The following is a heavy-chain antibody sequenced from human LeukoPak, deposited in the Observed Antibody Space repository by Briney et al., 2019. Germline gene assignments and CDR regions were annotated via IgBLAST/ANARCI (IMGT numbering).Heavy chain of an antibody. Sequence: GESLQISCKGSGYSFATHWIAWVRQVPGKGLEWIGVIYPVDSDTRYSPSFQGQVTISVDKSTSTAYLQWSSLKASDTAMYYCTRTNYYETSGWASGLSPFDMWGRGTMVTVSS. CDR3: TRTNYYETSGWASGLSPFDM. CDR1: GYSFATHW. CDR2: IYPVDSDT. V-gene: IGHV5-51*01. D-gene: IGHD3-22*01. J-gene: IGHJ3*02.